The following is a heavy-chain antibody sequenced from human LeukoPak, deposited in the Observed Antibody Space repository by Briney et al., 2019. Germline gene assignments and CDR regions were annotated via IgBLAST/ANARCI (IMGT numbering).Heavy chain of an antibody. D-gene: IGHD4-17*01. J-gene: IGHJ3*02. CDR2: IYYSGST. Sequence: SETLSLTCTVSGGSVSSGSYYWSWTRQPPGKGLEWIGYIYYSGSTNYNPSLKSRVTISVDTSKNRFSLKLSSVTAADTAVYYCARAAERDYGDPDAFDIWGQGTMVTVSS. CDR1: GGSVSSGSYY. V-gene: IGHV4-61*01. CDR3: ARAAERDYGDPDAFDI.